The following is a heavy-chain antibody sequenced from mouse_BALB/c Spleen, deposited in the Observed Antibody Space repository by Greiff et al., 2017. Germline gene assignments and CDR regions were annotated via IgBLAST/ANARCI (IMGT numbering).Heavy chain of an antibody. D-gene: IGHD2-3*01. Sequence: LVKTGGSVKISCKASGYSFTGYYMHWVKQSHGKSLEWIGYISCYNGATSYNQKFKGKATFTVDTSSSTAYMQFNSLTSEDSAVYYCARRDDGYYWYFDVWGAGTTVTVSS. CDR3: ARRDDGYYWYFDV. V-gene: IGHV1S34*01. CDR1: GYSFTGYY. J-gene: IGHJ1*01. CDR2: ISCYNGAT.